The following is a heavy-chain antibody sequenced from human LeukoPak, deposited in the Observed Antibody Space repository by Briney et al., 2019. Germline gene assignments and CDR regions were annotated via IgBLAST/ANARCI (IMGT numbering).Heavy chain of an antibody. J-gene: IGHJ4*02. CDR1: AFTFRTYA. V-gene: IGHV3-23*01. D-gene: IGHD3-22*01. Sequence: GGFLRLSCAASAFTFRTYAMNWVRQAPGQGLEWVSAISGSGGSAYYADSVKGRFTISRDNSKNTLFLQMNSLRAEDTAIYYCAKGYSEDYYDSSGYSRAHFDYWGQGTLVTVSS. CDR3: AKGYSEDYYDSSGYSRAHFDY. CDR2: ISGSGGSA.